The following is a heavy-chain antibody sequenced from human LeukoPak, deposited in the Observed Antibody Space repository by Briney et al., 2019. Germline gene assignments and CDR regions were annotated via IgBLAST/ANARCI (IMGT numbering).Heavy chain of an antibody. CDR1: GYTFTSYY. Sequence: ASVKVSCKSSGYTFTSYYMHWVRQAPGQALERMGIINPSGGSTSYAQKFQGRVTMTRDMSTSTVYMELSSLRSEDTAVYYCARGDGSGYYPLGYWGQGTLVTVSS. V-gene: IGHV1-46*01. CDR2: INPSGGST. CDR3: ARGDGSGYYPLGY. J-gene: IGHJ4*02. D-gene: IGHD3-22*01.